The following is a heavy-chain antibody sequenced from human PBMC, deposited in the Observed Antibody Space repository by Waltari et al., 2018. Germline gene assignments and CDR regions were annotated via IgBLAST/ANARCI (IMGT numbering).Heavy chain of an antibody. V-gene: IGHV4-39*07. CDR3: ASGRRDGYNFFDY. D-gene: IGHD5-12*01. J-gene: IGHJ4*02. Sequence: QLQLQESGPGLVKPSETLSLTCTVSGGSISSSSYYWGWIRQPPGKGLEWIGSSYYSGSNDYNPPLKSRVTISVDTAKNQFSLKLSSVTAADTAVYYCASGRRDGYNFFDYWGQGTLVTVSS. CDR2: SYYSGSN. CDR1: GGSISSSSYY.